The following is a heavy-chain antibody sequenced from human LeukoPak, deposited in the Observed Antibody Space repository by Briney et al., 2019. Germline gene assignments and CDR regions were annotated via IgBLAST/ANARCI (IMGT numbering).Heavy chain of an antibody. Sequence: SETLSLTCTVSGGSISSYYWSWIRQPPGKGLEWIGEINHSGSTNYNPSLKSRVTISVDTSKNQFSLKLSSVTAADTAVYYCARDYYDFWSGNRAFDYWGQGTLVTVSS. V-gene: IGHV4-34*01. D-gene: IGHD3-3*01. J-gene: IGHJ4*02. CDR3: ARDYYDFWSGNRAFDY. CDR1: GGSISSYY. CDR2: INHSGST.